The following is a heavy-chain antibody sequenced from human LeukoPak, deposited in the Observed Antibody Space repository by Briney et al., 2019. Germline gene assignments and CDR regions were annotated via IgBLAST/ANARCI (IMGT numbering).Heavy chain of an antibody. CDR1: GGTFGNYG. CDR3: ARERLARGADYWYFDL. J-gene: IGHJ2*01. CDR2: LIPALGTA. Sequence: SVKVSCKASGGTFGNYGITWVRQAPGQGLEWMGGLIPALGTANFPPRFQGRVTMTTDRSKTTAYMEVSRLTSEDTAIYYCARERLARGADYWYFDLWGRGTLVTVSS. D-gene: IGHD3-10*01. V-gene: IGHV1-69*05.